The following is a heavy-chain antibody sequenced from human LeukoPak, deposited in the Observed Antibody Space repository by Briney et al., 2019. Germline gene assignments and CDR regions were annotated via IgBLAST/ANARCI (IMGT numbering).Heavy chain of an antibody. CDR1: GGTFSSYA. D-gene: IGHD3-16*02. J-gene: IGHJ4*02. V-gene: IGHV1-69*05. CDR2: IIPIFGTA. Sequence: TVKVSCKASGGTFSSYAISWVRQAPGQGLEWMGRIIPIFGTANYAQKFQGRVTITTDESTSTAYMELSSLRSEDTAVYYCARQDIGGVMVPSFDYWGQGTLVTVSS. CDR3: ARQDIGGVMVPSFDY.